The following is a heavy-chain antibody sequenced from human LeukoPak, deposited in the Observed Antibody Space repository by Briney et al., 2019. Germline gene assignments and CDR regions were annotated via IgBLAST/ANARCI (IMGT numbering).Heavy chain of an antibody. V-gene: IGHV4-39*07. CDR3: ARELFRVAGKFDY. Sequence: PSETLSLTCAVSGGSISSSSNYWGWIRQPPGKGLEWIGSIYYSGSTYYNPPLKSRVTISVDTSKNQCSLKLSSVTAADTAVYYCARELFRVAGKFDYWGQGTLVTVSS. D-gene: IGHD6-19*01. CDR2: IYYSGST. CDR1: GGSISSSSNY. J-gene: IGHJ4*02.